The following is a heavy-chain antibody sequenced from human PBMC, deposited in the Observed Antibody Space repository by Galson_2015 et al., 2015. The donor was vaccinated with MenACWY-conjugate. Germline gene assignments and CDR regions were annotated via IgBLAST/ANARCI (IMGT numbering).Heavy chain of an antibody. V-gene: IGHV3-48*04. D-gene: IGHD3-3*01. Sequence: SLRLSCAVSGFTFSVYSMNWFRQAPGKGLEWISYIGSSTPTIYYADSVKGRFTISRDNAKNSLYLQMNSLRAEDTAVYFCAREFLAYWGQGTLVAVSS. CDR2: IGSSTPTI. CDR1: GFTFSVYS. J-gene: IGHJ4*02. CDR3: AREFLAY.